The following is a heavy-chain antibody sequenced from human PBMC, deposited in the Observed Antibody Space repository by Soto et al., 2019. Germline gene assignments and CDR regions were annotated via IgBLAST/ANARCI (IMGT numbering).Heavy chain of an antibody. D-gene: IGHD1-26*01. CDR3: AKDGGIHPHYYYGMDI. CDR2: ISGSGGST. V-gene: IGHV3-23*01. J-gene: IGHJ6*02. Sequence: EVQLLESGGGLVQPGGSLRLSCAASGFTFSSYAMSWVRQAPGKGLEWVSAISGSGGSTYYADSVKGRFTISRDNSKNTLYLQMNSLRAEDTAVYYCAKDGGIHPHYYYGMDIWGQGTTVTVSS. CDR1: GFTFSSYA.